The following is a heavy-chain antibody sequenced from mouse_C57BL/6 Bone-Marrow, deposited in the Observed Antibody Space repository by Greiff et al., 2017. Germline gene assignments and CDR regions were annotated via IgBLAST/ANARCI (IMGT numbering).Heavy chain of an antibody. V-gene: IGHV1-7*01. J-gene: IGHJ2*01. D-gene: IGHD2-1*01. Sequence: QVQLQQSGAELAKPGASVKLSCKASGYTFTSYWMHWVKQRPGQGLEWIGYINPSSGYTKYNQKFKYKATLTADKSSCTAYMQLSSLTYEDSAVYYCARSPYGNYWGQGTTLAVSS. CDR3: ARSPYGNY. CDR1: GYTFTSYW. CDR2: INPSSGYT.